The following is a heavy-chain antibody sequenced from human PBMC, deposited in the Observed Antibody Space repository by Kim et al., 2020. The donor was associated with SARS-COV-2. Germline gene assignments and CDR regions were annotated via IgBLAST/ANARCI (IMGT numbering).Heavy chain of an antibody. J-gene: IGHJ3*02. CDR1: GFTFNTHS. CDR3: ASDGVGVLPGDALDI. V-gene: IGHV3-48*02. D-gene: IGHD3-3*01. CDR2: ISNGGHSI. Sequence: GGSLRLSCAASGFTFNTHSMNWVRQVPGKGLEWLSYISNGGHSIYYADSVKGRFTISRDDAKNSASLQMNSLTDGDTAVYYCASDGVGVLPGDALDIWGQGTMVIVSS.